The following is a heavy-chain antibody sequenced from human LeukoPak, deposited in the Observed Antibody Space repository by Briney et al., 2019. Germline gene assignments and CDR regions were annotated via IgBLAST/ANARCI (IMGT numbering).Heavy chain of an antibody. CDR3: ARLKLLDTAMNIEGLEGEKGFDP. CDR1: GYTFTSYY. D-gene: IGHD5-18*01. V-gene: IGHV1-46*01. J-gene: IGHJ5*02. CDR2: INPSGGST. Sequence: GASVKVSCKASGYTFTSYYMHWVRQAPGQGLEWMGIINPSGGSTSYAQKFQGRVTMTRDMSTSTVYMELSSLRSEDTAVYYCARLKLLDTAMNIEGLEGEKGFDPWGQGTLVTVSS.